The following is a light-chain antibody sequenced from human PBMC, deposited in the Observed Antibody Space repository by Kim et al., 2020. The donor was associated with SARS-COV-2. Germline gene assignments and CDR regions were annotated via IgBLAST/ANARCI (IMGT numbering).Light chain of an antibody. V-gene: IGKV1-9*01. J-gene: IGKJ4*01. CDR3: QELQSYPLLT. CDR1: QGIGRH. Sequence: DIQLTQSPSFLSASVGDRVTITFRASQGIGRHLTWYQQKPGKAPKLLIYGTTTLQSGVPSRFSGSGSGTEFTLTISSLQPEDFATYYCQELQSYPLLTFGGGTKVDIK. CDR2: GTT.